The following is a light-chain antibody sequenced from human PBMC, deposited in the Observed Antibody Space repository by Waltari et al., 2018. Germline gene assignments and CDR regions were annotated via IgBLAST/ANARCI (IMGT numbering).Light chain of an antibody. V-gene: IGLV2-23*02. CDR3: CSYAGNYIWV. CDR2: DVT. J-gene: IGLJ3*02. Sequence: QSALTQPAAGSGSPGQSVTISCTGASSDLGRYDRAPWYQQHPGNAPKLVISDVTKRPSGVSDRFSGSKSGDTASLTISGLQFEDEADYYCCSYAGNYIWVFGGGTRLTVL. CDR1: SSDLGRYDR.